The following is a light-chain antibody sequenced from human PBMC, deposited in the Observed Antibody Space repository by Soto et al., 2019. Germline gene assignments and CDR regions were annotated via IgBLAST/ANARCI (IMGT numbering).Light chain of an antibody. CDR2: GNS. CDR1: SPNIGAGYD. V-gene: IGLV1-40*01. Sequence: QSALTQPPSVSGAPGQRVTISCTGSSPNIGAGYDVHWYQQLPGTAPKLLIYGNSNRPSGVPDRFSGSKSGTSASLAITGLQAEDEADYYCQSYDSSLRGWVFGGGTKLTVL. CDR3: QSYDSSLRGWV. J-gene: IGLJ3*02.